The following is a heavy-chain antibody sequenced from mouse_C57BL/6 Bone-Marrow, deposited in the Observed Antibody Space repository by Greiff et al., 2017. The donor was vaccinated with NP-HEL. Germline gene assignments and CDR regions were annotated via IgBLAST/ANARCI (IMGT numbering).Heavy chain of an antibody. J-gene: IGHJ2*01. CDR3: KTGNYFDY. CDR1: GYTFTDYE. CDR2: IDPETGGT. D-gene: IGHD4-1*01. V-gene: IGHV1-15*01. Sequence: VQLQQSGAELVRPGASVTLSCKASGYTFTDYEMHWVKQTPVHGLEWIGAIDPETGGTAYNQKFKGKDILTADKSSSTAYMELRSLTSEDSAVYYSKTGNYFDYWGQGTTLTVSS.